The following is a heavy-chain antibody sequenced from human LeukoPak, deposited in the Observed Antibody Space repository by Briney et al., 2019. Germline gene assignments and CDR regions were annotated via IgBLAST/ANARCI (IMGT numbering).Heavy chain of an antibody. CDR3: ARDQFSGATTDY. V-gene: IGHV4-38-2*02. CDR2: IYHDGNT. Sequence: SETLSLTCSVSGYSISSGYYWGWIRQPPGKGLEWIGNIYHDGNTYYNPSLKSRVTISVDTSKNQFSLRLSSVTAADTAVYYCARDQFSGATTDYWGQGTLVTVSS. D-gene: IGHD1-26*01. J-gene: IGHJ4*02. CDR1: GYSISSGYY.